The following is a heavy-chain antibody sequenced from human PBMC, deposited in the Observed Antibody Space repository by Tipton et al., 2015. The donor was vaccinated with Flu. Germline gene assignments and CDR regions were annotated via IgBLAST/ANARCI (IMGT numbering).Heavy chain of an antibody. D-gene: IGHD3-9*01. CDR1: GFTFSSYS. CDR2: ISSSSSTI. Sequence: SLRLSCAASGFTFSSYSMNWVRQAPGKGLEWVSYISSSSSTIYYADSVKGRFTISRDNAKNSLYLQMNSLRAEDTAVYYCARSRYFDSSSYYYYMDVWGKGTTVTVSS. J-gene: IGHJ6*03. CDR3: ARSRYFDSSSYYYYMDV. V-gene: IGHV3-48*04.